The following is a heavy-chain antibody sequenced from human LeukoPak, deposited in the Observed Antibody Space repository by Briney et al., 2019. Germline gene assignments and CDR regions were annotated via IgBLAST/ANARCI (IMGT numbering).Heavy chain of an antibody. CDR3: ARDRYYYETSGYYSAFET. Sequence: SETLSLTCTVAGGTTSSYYWSWIRQPPGKGLEWIGRVYTSGIISGNTNYNPSLESRVTMSVDASKNQFSLKLTSVTAADTAIYYCARDRYYYETSGYYSAFETWGQGTMVTVSS. D-gene: IGHD3-22*01. CDR1: GGTTSSYY. J-gene: IGHJ3*02. CDR2: VYTSGIISGNT. V-gene: IGHV4-4*07.